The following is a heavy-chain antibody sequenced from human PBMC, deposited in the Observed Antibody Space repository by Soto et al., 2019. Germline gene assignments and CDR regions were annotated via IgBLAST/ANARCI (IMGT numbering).Heavy chain of an antibody. D-gene: IGHD1-1*01. V-gene: IGHV1-69*13. Sequence: ASVKVSCKASGGTFSSYAISWVRQAPGQGLEWMGGIIPIFGTANYAQKFQGRVTITADESTSTAYMELSSLRSEDTAVYYCARGPNWNDFYFDYWGQGTLVTVSS. CDR2: IIPIFGTA. CDR1: GGTFSSYA. CDR3: ARGPNWNDFYFDY. J-gene: IGHJ4*02.